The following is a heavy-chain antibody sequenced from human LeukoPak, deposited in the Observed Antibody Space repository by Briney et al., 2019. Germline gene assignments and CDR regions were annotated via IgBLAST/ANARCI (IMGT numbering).Heavy chain of an antibody. D-gene: IGHD2-21*02. V-gene: IGHV3-23*01. Sequence: PGGSLRLSCAASGFTFSNYAMTWVRQAPGRGLEWVSIIGISDNTYYADSVKGRFTISRDNSKNTLYLQMNSLRAEDTAVYYCAKDRFFEVTEPFDPWGQGTLVTVSS. J-gene: IGHJ5*02. CDR3: AKDRFFEVTEPFDP. CDR1: GFTFSNYA. CDR2: IGISDNT.